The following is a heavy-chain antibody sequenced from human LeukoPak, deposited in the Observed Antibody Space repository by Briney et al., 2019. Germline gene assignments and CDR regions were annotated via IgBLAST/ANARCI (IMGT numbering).Heavy chain of an antibody. D-gene: IGHD3-10*01. Sequence: GGSLRLSCAASGFTFSSYAMHWVRQAPGKGLEWVAVISYDGSNKYYADSVKGRFTISRDNAKNSLYLQMNSLRAEDTAVYYCARDGIDYYGSGSYLNWFDPWGQGTLVTVSS. CDR1: GFTFSSYA. CDR3: ARDGIDYYGSGSYLNWFDP. V-gene: IGHV3-30*04. J-gene: IGHJ5*02. CDR2: ISYDGSNK.